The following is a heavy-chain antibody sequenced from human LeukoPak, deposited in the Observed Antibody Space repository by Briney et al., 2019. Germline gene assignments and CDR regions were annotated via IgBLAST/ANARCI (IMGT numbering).Heavy chain of an antibody. D-gene: IGHD6-19*01. CDR1: DDFLRTYY. V-gene: IGHV4-59*01. J-gene: IGHJ4*02. CDR3: ERRYSSGWSPTFDY. Sequence: KPSETLSLTCTVSDDFLRTYYWGWIRQPPGKGLECIGYIYKSGGRTNSDPSIKSRATISEDTCKNQFCMKLSSVTTADTAVYYCERRYSSGWSPTFDYWGQGILVTASS. CDR2: IYKSGGRT.